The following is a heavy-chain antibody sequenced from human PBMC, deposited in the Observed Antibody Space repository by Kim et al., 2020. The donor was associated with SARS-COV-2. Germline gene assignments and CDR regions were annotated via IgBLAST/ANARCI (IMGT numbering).Heavy chain of an antibody. V-gene: IGHV3-21*01. Sequence: GGSLRLSCAGSGFTFSTYRLNWVRQAPGKGLEWVSSISGSSTFIDYAESVKGRFTISRDNAKNSSYLQMNSLRVEDTGVYYCAREDFWSGYYPLDYYAM. J-gene: IGHJ6*01. D-gene: IGHD3-3*01. CDR1: GFTFSTYR. CDR3: AREDFWSGYYPLDYYAM. CDR2: ISGSSTFI.